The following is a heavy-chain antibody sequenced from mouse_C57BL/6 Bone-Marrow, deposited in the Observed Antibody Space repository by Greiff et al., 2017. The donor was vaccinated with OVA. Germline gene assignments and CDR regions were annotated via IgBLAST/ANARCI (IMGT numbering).Heavy chain of an antibody. CDR2: IDPSDSYT. CDR1: GYTFTSYW. CDR3: ARSPFITRNFDY. V-gene: IGHV1-69*01. Sequence: QVQLQQSGAELVMPGASVKLSCKASGYTFTSYWMHWVKQRPGQGLEWIGEIDPSDSYTNYNQKFKGKSTLTVDKSSSTAYMQLSSLTSEDSAVYYCARSPFITRNFDYWGQGTTLTVSS. J-gene: IGHJ2*01. D-gene: IGHD1-1*01.